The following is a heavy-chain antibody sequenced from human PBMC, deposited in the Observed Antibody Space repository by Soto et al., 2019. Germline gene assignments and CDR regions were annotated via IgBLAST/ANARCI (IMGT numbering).Heavy chain of an antibody. J-gene: IGHJ6*02. CDR2: INPNGGGT. Sequence: AASVKVSCKASGYTFTGYYMHWVRQAPGQGLEWMGWINPNGGGTNYAQKFQGRVTMTRDTSISTAYMELSRLRSDDTAVYYCARDVEDIVLMVYANYGMDVWGQGTTVTVSS. CDR3: ARDVEDIVLMVYANYGMDV. D-gene: IGHD2-8*01. V-gene: IGHV1-2*02. CDR1: GYTFTGYY.